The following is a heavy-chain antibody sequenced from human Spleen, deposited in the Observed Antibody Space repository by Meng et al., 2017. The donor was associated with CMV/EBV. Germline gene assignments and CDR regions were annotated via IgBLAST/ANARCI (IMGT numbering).Heavy chain of an antibody. V-gene: IGHV4-61*01. D-gene: IGHD3-16*01. J-gene: IGHJ5*01. CDR2: SYSGRKT. Sequence: SCASVSSGLKFWRWRRQSPGKGLEWIGDSYSGRKTNYNPSLESRVPISLDTSKNHFYLRLNSVTTADTAVYYCARASATFLPDSWGQGTLVTVSS. CDR3: ARASATFLPDS. CDR1: CASVSSGLKF.